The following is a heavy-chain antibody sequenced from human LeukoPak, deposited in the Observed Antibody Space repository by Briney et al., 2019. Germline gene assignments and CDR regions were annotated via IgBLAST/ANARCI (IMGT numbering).Heavy chain of an antibody. D-gene: IGHD3-3*01. J-gene: IGHJ3*02. CDR1: GFTLSSYA. Sequence: KTGGSLRLSCAASGFTLSSYAMNWVRQAPGKGLDWVSTISSSGSYIFYADSLRGRFTISRDDANNSLHLQMDSLRAEDTAVYYCAKDRDFHDRNSFSPDAFDIWGQGTMVTVSS. V-gene: IGHV3-21*01. CDR2: ISSSGSYI. CDR3: AKDRDFHDRNSFSPDAFDI.